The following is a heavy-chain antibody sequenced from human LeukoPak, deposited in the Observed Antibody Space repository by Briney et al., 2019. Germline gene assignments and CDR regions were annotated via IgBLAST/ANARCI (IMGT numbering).Heavy chain of an antibody. V-gene: IGHV3-23*01. J-gene: IGHJ4*02. CDR2: ISGSGGST. Sequence: GGSLRLSCAASGFTFSSYGMHWVRQAPGKGLEWVSAISGSGGSTYYADSVKGRFTISRDNSKNTLYLQMNSLRAEDTAVYYCAKGRSYYDSSGYWYYFDYWGQGTLVTVSS. CDR1: GFTFSSYG. CDR3: AKGRSYYDSSGYWYYFDY. D-gene: IGHD3-22*01.